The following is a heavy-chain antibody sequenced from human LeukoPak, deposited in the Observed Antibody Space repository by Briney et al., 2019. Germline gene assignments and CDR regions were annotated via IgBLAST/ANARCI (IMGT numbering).Heavy chain of an antibody. D-gene: IGHD6-19*01. CDR3: ARAGSGWYDY. CDR1: GFTVSSNY. V-gene: IGHV3-53*04. Sequence: PGGSLRLFCAASGFTVSSNYMSWVRQAPGKGLEWVSVIYSGGSTYYADSVKGRFTISRHNSKNTLYLQMNSLRAEDTAVYYCARAGSGWYDYWGQGTLVTVSS. CDR2: IYSGGST. J-gene: IGHJ4*02.